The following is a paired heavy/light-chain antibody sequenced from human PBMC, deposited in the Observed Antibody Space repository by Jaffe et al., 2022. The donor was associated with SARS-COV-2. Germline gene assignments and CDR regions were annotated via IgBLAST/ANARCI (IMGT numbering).Light chain of an antibody. CDR1: QSVSSY. Sequence: EIVLTQSPATLSLSPGERATLSCRASQSVSSYLAWYQQKPGQAPRLLIYDASNRATGIPARFSGSGSGTDFTLTISSLEPEDFAVYYCQQRSNWPPGTFGQGTKLEIK. J-gene: IGKJ2*01. CDR2: DAS. CDR3: QQRSNWPPGT. V-gene: IGKV3-11*01.
Heavy chain of an antibody. CDR2: ISSSSSTI. Sequence: EVQLVESGGGLVQPGGSLRLSCAASGFTFSSYSMNWVRQAPGKGLEWVSYISSSSSTIYYADSVKGRFTISRDNAKNSLYLQMNSLRDEDTAVYYCARDGPYYYDSSGYLDAFDIWGQGTMVTVSS. D-gene: IGHD3-22*01. CDR3: ARDGPYYYDSSGYLDAFDI. J-gene: IGHJ3*02. V-gene: IGHV3-48*02. CDR1: GFTFSSYS.